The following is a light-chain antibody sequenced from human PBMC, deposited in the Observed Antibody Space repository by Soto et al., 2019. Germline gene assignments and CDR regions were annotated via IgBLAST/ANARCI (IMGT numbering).Light chain of an antibody. J-gene: IGKJ4*01. V-gene: IGKV1-39*01. CDR1: QSVGTY. CDR3: QQFNNYPPT. CDR2: AAS. Sequence: DILMTQSPSSLSAAVGDRVTITCRASQSVGTYLHWYQQKVGRAPKLLIYAASNLQSGVPSRFSGSGSGTDFTLTISSLQPEDFATYFCQQFNNYPPTFGGGTKVEIK.